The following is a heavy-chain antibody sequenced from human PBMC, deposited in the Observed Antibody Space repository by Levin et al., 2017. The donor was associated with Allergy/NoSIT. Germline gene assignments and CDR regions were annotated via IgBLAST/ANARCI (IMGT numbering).Heavy chain of an antibody. D-gene: IGHD2-2*01. V-gene: IGHV4-4*02. J-gene: IGHJ5*02. Sequence: PSETLSLTCAVSGGSISSSNWWSWVRQPPGKGLEWIGEIYHSGSTNYNPSLKSRVTISVDKSKNQFSLKLSSVTAADTAVYYCARAFDIVVVPAARPRWFDPWGQGTLVTVSS. CDR1: GGSISSSNW. CDR2: IYHSGST. CDR3: ARAFDIVVVPAARPRWFDP.